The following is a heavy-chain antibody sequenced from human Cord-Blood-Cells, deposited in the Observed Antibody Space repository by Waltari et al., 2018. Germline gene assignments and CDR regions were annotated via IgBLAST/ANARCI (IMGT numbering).Heavy chain of an antibody. J-gene: IGHJ6*02. CDR2: INHSGST. D-gene: IGHD3-10*01. Sequence: QVQLQQWGAGRLKPSEPLSLTCAVYVGPFIGYSWTWIRQPPGKGPVGIGEINHSGSTNYNPSLKSRVTISVDTSKNQFSLKLSSVTAADTAVYYCARVLYYGSGSYYYYYYYYGMDVWGQGTTVTVSS. CDR3: ARVLYYGSGSYYYYYYYYGMDV. CDR1: VGPFIGYS. V-gene: IGHV4-34*01.